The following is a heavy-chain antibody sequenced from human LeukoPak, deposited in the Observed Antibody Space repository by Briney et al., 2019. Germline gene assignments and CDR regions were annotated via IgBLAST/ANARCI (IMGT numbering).Heavy chain of an antibody. J-gene: IGHJ4*02. D-gene: IGHD3-22*01. V-gene: IGHV4-30-2*01. CDR2: IYHSGST. CDR1: GGSISSGGYS. Sequence: SQTLSLTCAVSGGSISSGGYSWSWIRQPPGKGLEWIGYIYHSGSTYYNPSLKSRVTISVDRSKNQFSLKLSSVTAADTAVHYCARGGGGDYYDSSGYYYFDYWGQGTLVTVSS. CDR3: ARGGGGDYYDSSGYYYFDY.